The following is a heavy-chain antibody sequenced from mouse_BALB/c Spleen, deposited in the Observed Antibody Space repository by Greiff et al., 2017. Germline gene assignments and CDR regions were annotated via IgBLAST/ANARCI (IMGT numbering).Heavy chain of an antibody. CDR2: ISYDGSN. CDR3: ARFYYGNYGYFDY. CDR1: GYSITSGYY. D-gene: IGHD2-1*01. V-gene: IGHV3-6*02. J-gene: IGHJ2*01. Sequence: ESGPGLVKPSQSLSLTCSVTGYSITSGYYWNWIRQFPGNKLEWMGYISYDGSNNYNPSLKNRISITRDTSKNQFFLKLNSVTTEDTATYYCARFYYGNYGYFDYWGQGTTLTVSS.